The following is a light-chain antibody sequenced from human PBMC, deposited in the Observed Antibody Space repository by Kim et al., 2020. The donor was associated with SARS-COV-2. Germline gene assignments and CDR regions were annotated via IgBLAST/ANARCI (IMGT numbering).Light chain of an antibody. CDR2: GAS. V-gene: IGKV3-15*01. J-gene: IGKJ2*01. CDR3: QQYDNWPPYT. Sequence: ETVMTQSPATLSVSPGDRATLSCRASQSISSNLAWYQQRPGQAPRLLIDGASNRATGIPARFSGTGSGTDFTLTISSLQSEDFAVYYWQQYDNWPPYTFVQGTKLAI. CDR1: QSISSN.